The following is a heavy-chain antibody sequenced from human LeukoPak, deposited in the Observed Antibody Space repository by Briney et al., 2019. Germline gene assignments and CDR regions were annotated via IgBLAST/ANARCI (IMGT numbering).Heavy chain of an antibody. J-gene: IGHJ5*02. CDR2: INAGNGNT. CDR1: GYTFTSYA. Sequence: ASVKVSCKASGYTFTSYAMHWVRQAPGQRLEWMGWINAGNGNTKYSQKFQGRVTITRDTSASTAYMELSSLRSEDTAVYYCARGASTATTRWFDPWGQGTLVTVSS. V-gene: IGHV1-3*01. D-gene: IGHD4-17*01. CDR3: ARGASTATTRWFDP.